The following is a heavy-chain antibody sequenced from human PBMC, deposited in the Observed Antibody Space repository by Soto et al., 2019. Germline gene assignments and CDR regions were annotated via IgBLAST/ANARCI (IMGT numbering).Heavy chain of an antibody. Sequence: ASVKVSCKASGYTFTSYGISWVRQAPGQGLEWMGWISAYNGNTNYAQKLQGRVTMTTDTSTSTAYMELRSLRSDDTAVYYCARDYDILTGSEPMGYWGQGTLVTVSS. V-gene: IGHV1-18*01. CDR3: ARDYDILTGSEPMGY. CDR2: ISAYNGNT. J-gene: IGHJ4*02. CDR1: GYTFTSYG. D-gene: IGHD3-9*01.